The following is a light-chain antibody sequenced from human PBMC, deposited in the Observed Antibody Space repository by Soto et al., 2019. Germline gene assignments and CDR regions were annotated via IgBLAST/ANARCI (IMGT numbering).Light chain of an antibody. V-gene: IGKV3-15*01. J-gene: IGKJ1*01. CDR3: QQYNNWPQT. Sequence: EIVMTQSPATLSVSPGERATLSCRASQSVSSSVAWYQQKPGQAPRLLIYGASTRATGIPARFSGSGSGTEFTLTISSLQSEDFAVYYCQQYNNWPQTFGQGTTVDIK. CDR1: QSVSSS. CDR2: GAS.